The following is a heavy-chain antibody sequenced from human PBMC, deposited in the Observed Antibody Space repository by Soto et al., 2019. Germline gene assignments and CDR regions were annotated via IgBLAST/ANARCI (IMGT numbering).Heavy chain of an antibody. V-gene: IGHV1-69*13. CDR2: IIPIFGTA. D-gene: IGHD6-19*01. CDR3: ASLQPQPRIAVAAPQTTDWFDP. J-gene: IGHJ5*02. Sequence: ASVKVSCKASGGTFSSYAISWVRQAPGQGLEWMGGIIPIFGTANYAQKFQGRVTITADESTSTAYMELSSVTAADTAVYYYASLQPQPRIAVAAPQTTDWFDPWGQGTLVTVSS. CDR1: GGTFSSYA.